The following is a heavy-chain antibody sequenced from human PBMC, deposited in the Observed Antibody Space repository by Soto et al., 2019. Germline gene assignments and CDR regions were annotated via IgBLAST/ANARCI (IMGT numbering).Heavy chain of an antibody. J-gene: IGHJ4*02. V-gene: IGHV3-33*01. CDR2: IWYDGSNK. CDR1: GFTFSSYG. Sequence: QVQLVESGGGVVQPGRSLRLSCAASGFTFSSYGMHWVRQAPGKGLEWVAVIWYDGSNKYYADSVKGRFTISRDNSKNTLYLQMNSLRAEDTAVYYCATDRQAAAGTGSYYFDYWGQGTLVTVSS. CDR3: ATDRQAAAGTGSYYFDY. D-gene: IGHD6-13*01.